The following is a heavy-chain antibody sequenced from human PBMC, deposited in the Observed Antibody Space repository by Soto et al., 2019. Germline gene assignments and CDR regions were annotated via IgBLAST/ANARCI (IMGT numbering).Heavy chain of an antibody. CDR3: ARVVTHDPIRPGVYYYYMDV. V-gene: IGHV4-59*01. J-gene: IGHJ6*03. CDR1: GGSISSYY. CDR2: IYYSGST. Sequence: SETLSLTCTVSGGSISSYYWSWIRQPPGKGLEWIGYIYYSGSTNYNPSLKSRVTISLDTSKNQFSLKLSSVTAADTAVYYCARVVTHDPIRPGVYYYYMDVWGKGTTVTVSS. D-gene: IGHD5-18*01.